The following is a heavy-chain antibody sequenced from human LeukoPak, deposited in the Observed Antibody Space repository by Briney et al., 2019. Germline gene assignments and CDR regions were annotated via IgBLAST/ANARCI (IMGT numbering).Heavy chain of an antibody. CDR2: IYYSGST. V-gene: IGHV4-39*07. D-gene: IGHD6-19*01. CDR1: GGSISSSSYY. Sequence: SETLSLTCTVSGGSISSSSYYWGWIRQPPGKGLEWIGSIYYSGSTYYNPSLKSRVTISVDTSKNQFSLKLSSVTAADTAVYYCARVRYSSGWYDLDYWGQGTLVTVSS. CDR3: ARVRYSSGWYDLDY. J-gene: IGHJ4*02.